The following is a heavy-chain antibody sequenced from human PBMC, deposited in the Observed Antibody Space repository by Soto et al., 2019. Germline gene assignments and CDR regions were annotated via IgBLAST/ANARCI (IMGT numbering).Heavy chain of an antibody. CDR1: GGSISNYY. V-gene: IGHV4-59*12. CDR3: ARTITIFGVAPRGWFDP. CDR2: FYYTGIT. D-gene: IGHD3-3*01. Sequence: SETLSLTCTVSGGSISNYYWSWIRQPPGKGLEWIGYFYYTGITNYNPSLKSRISMSVDTSKNQFSLKLSSVTAADTAVYYCARTITIFGVAPRGWFDPWGQGTLVTVSS. J-gene: IGHJ5*02.